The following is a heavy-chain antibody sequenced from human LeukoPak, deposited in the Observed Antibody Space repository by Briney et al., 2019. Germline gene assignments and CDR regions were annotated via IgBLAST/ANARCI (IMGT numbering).Heavy chain of an antibody. Sequence: GGSLRLSCAASGFTFSSYAMSWVRQAPGKGLEWVSAISGSGGSTYYADSLKGRFTISRDNSKNTLYLQMNSLRAEDTAVYYCAPGLVLYFAYWGQGTLVTVSS. J-gene: IGHJ4*02. CDR1: GFTFSSYA. CDR3: APGLVLYFAY. D-gene: IGHD2-21*01. CDR2: ISGSGGST. V-gene: IGHV3-23*01.